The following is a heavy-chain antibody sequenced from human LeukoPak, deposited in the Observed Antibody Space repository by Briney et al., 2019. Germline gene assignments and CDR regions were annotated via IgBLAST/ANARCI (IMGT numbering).Heavy chain of an antibody. CDR3: ARHLIAVAANHYYYGIDV. V-gene: IGHV1-3*01. Sequence: ASVKVSCKASGYTFTSYAMHWVRQAPGQRLEWMGWIDAGNGNTIYSQKFQGRVTITRDASATTAYMELSSLRSEDTAVYYCARHLIAVAANHYYYGIDVWGQGTTVTVSS. D-gene: IGHD6-19*01. J-gene: IGHJ6*02. CDR2: IDAGNGNT. CDR1: GYTFTSYA.